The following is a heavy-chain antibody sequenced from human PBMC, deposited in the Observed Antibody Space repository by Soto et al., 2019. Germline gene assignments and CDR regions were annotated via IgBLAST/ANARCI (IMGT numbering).Heavy chain of an antibody. CDR3: ARGQYDSWSGYPQQYYYYYMDV. V-gene: IGHV3-11*01. Sequence: QVQLVESGGGLVKPGGSLRLSCAASGFTFSDYYMSWIRQAPGKGLEWVSYISSSGSTIYYADSVKGRFTISRDNAKNSLYLQMNSLRAEDTAVYYCARGQYDSWSGYPQQYYYYYMDVWGKGTTVTVSS. J-gene: IGHJ6*03. CDR2: ISSSGSTI. CDR1: GFTFSDYY. D-gene: IGHD3-3*01.